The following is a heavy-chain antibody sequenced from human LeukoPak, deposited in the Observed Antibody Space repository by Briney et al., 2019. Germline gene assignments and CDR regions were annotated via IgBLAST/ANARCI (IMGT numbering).Heavy chain of an antibody. CDR1: GFTFSSYS. CDR2: ISSSSSTI. CDR3: ARSKSWSLLWFGVDY. D-gene: IGHD3-10*01. J-gene: IGHJ4*02. V-gene: IGHV3-48*04. Sequence: GGSLRLSCAASGFTFSSYSMNWVRQAPGKGLEWVSYISSSSSTIYYADSVKGRFTISRDNAKNSLYLQMNSLRAEDTAVYYCARSKSWSLLWFGVDYWGQGTLVTVSS.